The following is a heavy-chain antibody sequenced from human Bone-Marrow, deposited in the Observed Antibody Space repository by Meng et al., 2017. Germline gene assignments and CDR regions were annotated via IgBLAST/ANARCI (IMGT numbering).Heavy chain of an antibody. D-gene: IGHD5-24*01. CDR2: IYYSGST. J-gene: IGHJ6*02. CDR3: AKFRDGYYHYYGMDV. CDR1: GGSISSYY. V-gene: IGHV4-59*01. Sequence: GSLRLSCTVSGGSISSYYWSWIRQPPGKGLEWIGYIYYSGSTNYNPSLKSRVTISVDTSKNQFSLKLSSVTAADTAIYYCAKFRDGYYHYYGMDVWGQGTTVTVSS.